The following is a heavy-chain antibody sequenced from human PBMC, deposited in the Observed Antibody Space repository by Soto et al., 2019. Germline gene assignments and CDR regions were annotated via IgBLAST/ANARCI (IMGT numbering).Heavy chain of an antibody. V-gene: IGHV4-39*01. CDR2: IYYSGST. Sequence: QLQLQESGPGLVKPSETLSLTCTVSGGSISSSSYYWGWIRQPPGKGLEWIGSIYYSGSTYYNPSLKSRVTISVDTSKNQFSLKLSSVTAADPAVYYRARHWLQSWFDPWGQGTLVTVSS. D-gene: IGHD4-4*01. CDR1: GGSISSSSYY. CDR3: ARHWLQSWFDP. J-gene: IGHJ5*02.